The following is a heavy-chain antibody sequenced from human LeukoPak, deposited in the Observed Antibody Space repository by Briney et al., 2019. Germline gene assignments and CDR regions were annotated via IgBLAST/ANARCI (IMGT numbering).Heavy chain of an antibody. D-gene: IGHD2-2*01. CDR1: GYTFTGYY. CDR3: SRGCSSTSCSSDLYYYYYYMDA. J-gene: IGHJ6*03. CDR2: INPNSGGT. Sequence: ASVKVSCKASGYTFTGYYMHWVRQAPGQGLEWMGWINPNSGGTNYAQKFQGRVTMTRDTSISTAYMELSRLTFDDTAVYYCSRGCSSTSCSSDLYYYYYYMDAWGKGTTVTVSS. V-gene: IGHV1-2*02.